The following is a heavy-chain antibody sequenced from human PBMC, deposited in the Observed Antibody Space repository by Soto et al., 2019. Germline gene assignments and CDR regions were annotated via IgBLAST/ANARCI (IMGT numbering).Heavy chain of an antibody. CDR1: GGPISSYY. V-gene: IGHV4-59*08. CDR3: ARQKAVRRAFDI. J-gene: IGHJ3*02. D-gene: IGHD3-10*01. Sequence: SETLSLTCTVSGGPISSYYWSWIRQPPGKGLEWIGYIYYSGSTNYNPSLKSRVTISVDTSKNQFSLKLSSVTAADTAVYYCARQKAVRRAFDIWGQGTMVTVSS. CDR2: IYYSGST.